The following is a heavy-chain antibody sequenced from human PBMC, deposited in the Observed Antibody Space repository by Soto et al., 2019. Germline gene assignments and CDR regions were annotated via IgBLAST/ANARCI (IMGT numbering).Heavy chain of an antibody. V-gene: IGHV3-74*01. D-gene: IGHD3-3*01. CDR3: ARLPVDTITSLDY. J-gene: IGHJ4*02. Sequence: EVQLVESGGDLVQPGGFLRLSCATSGFTFGRYWMHWVRQVPGKGLVWVSRINSDGSSISYSDSVKGRFTISRDNAKNTLYLQMNSLRVEDTAVYYCARLPVDTITSLDYWGQGTLVTVSS. CDR1: GFTFGRYW. CDR2: INSDGSSI.